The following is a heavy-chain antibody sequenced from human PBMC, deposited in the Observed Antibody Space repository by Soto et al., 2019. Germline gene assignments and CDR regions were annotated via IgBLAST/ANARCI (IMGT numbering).Heavy chain of an antibody. CDR1: GACGSRGDFH. CDR2: IRPAVSS. D-gene: IGHD2-21*02. CDR3: AVYTAGIGGDGS. V-gene: IGHV4-61*03. J-gene: IGHJ5*02. Sequence: KTWKTLSLTCTVPGACGSRGDFHCSLIRQHPGKGLEWIGQIRPAVSSNYDSSLKSRVTISLDTSKNLFSLILDSVTAADTAMDYCAVYTAGIGGDGSWGQGTMVTVS.